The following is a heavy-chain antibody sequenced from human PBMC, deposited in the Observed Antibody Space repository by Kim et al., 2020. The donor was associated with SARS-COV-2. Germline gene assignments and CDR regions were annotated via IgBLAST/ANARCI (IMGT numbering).Heavy chain of an antibody. J-gene: IGHJ4*02. D-gene: IGHD6-19*01. CDR3: ARVTSGWGLDY. Sequence: SDDAVSVKSRITINPDTSKNQFSLQLNSVTPEDTAVYYCARVTSGWGLDYWGQGTLVTVSS. CDR2: S. V-gene: IGHV6-1*01.